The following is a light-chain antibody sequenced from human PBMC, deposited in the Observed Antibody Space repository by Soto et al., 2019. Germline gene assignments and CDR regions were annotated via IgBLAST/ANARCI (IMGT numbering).Light chain of an antibody. CDR3: QQYGTSPRT. V-gene: IGKV3-20*01. Sequence: EVMLTQSPGTLSLSPGERATLSCRASQSIFSNYLAWYQQKSGQAPRLRIYGASNSATGIPDRFSDSGSGTDFTLTISRLEPEDFAVYYCQQYGTSPRTFGQGTKVEFK. CDR2: GAS. J-gene: IGKJ1*01. CDR1: QSIFSNY.